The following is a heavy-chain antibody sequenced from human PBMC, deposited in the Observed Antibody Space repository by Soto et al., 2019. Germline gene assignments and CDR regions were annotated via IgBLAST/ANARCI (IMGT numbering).Heavy chain of an antibody. D-gene: IGHD2-2*01. V-gene: IGHV3-66*01. CDR3: ARESSLHQPLCYGMDG. Sequence: EVQLVESGGGFVQPGGSLRLSCAASGLTGSSNYMSWVRQAPGKVLEWVSVMYSGGSTYYADSVKGRFIISRDNYKNTMDLQMDSLRVEATAVYYCARESSLHQPLCYGMDGWGQGTRVTVSS. CDR1: GLTGSSNY. CDR2: MYSGGST. J-gene: IGHJ6*01.